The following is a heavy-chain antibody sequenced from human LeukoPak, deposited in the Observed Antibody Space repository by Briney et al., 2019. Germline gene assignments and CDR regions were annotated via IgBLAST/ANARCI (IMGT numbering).Heavy chain of an antibody. Sequence: SVKVSCKASGGTFSSYAISWVRQAPGQGLEWMGRIIPILGIANYAQKFQGRVTITADKSTSTAYMELSSLRSDDTAVYYCARDYSSPHILYYYGMDVWGQGTTVTVSS. CDR3: ARDYSSPHILYYYGMDV. V-gene: IGHV1-69*04. J-gene: IGHJ6*02. CDR2: IIPILGIA. D-gene: IGHD6-13*01. CDR1: GGTFSSYA.